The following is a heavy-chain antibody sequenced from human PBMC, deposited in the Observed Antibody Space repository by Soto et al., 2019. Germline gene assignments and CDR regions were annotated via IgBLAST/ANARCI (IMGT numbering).Heavy chain of an antibody. Sequence: PGGSLRLSCAASGFTFSSYAMSWVRQAPGKGLEWVSAISGSGGSTYYADSVKGRFTISRDNSKNTLYLQMNSLRAEDTAVYYCAKTPAFGWNYAGRWFDPWGQGTLVTVSS. J-gene: IGHJ5*02. CDR2: ISGSGGST. CDR1: GFTFSSYA. CDR3: AKTPAFGWNYAGRWFDP. V-gene: IGHV3-23*01. D-gene: IGHD1-7*01.